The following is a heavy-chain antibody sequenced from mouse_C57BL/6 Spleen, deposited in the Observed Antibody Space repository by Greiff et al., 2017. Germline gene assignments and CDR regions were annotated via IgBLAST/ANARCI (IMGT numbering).Heavy chain of an antibody. CDR3: AREATVPRYFDV. CDR2: ISDGGSYT. V-gene: IGHV5-4*03. D-gene: IGHD1-1*01. Sequence: EVKVVESGGGLVKPGGSLKLSCAASGFTFSSYAMSWVRQTPEKRLEWVATISDGGSYTYYTDNVKGRFTISRDNAKNNLYLQMSHLKSEDTAMYYCAREATVPRYFDVWGTGTTVTVSS. J-gene: IGHJ1*03. CDR1: GFTFSSYA.